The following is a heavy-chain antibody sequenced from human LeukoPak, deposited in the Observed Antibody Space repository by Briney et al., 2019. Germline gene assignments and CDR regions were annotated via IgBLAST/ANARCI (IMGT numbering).Heavy chain of an antibody. V-gene: IGHV3-66*01. D-gene: IGHD2-15*01. CDR2: IYSGGST. CDR3: ARVGSLEAFDI. Sequence: AGGSLRLSCAASGFTVSSNYMSWVRQAPGKGLEWVSVIYSGGSTYYADSVKGRFTISRDNSKNTLYLQMNSLRAEDTAMYYCARVGSLEAFDIWGQGTMVTVSS. J-gene: IGHJ3*02. CDR1: GFTVSSNY.